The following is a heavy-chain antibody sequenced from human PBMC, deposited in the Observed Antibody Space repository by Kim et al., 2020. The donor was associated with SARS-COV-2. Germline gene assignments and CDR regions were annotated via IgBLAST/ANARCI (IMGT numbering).Heavy chain of an antibody. CDR2: HSGGS. Sequence: HSGGSNDNPSLMSRVSMSVDTSKNQFSLRLTSVTAADTAVYYCARGAPGHWGQGTLVTVSS. V-gene: IGHV4-34*01. CDR3: ARGAPGH. J-gene: IGHJ1*01.